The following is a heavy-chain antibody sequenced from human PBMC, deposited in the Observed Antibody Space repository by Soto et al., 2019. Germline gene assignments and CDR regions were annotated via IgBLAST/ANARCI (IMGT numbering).Heavy chain of an antibody. CDR2: IYYSGFT. D-gene: IGHD4-4*01. CDR1: GGSISSGDYY. V-gene: IGHV4-30-4*01. Sequence: QVQLQESGPGLVKPSQTLSLTCTVSGGSISSGDYYWSWIRQPPGKGLEWIGYIYYSGFTYYNPSLNSRLTMSVDTSKLQFSLKLSSVIAADTAVYYCARSDNYVPFDHWGQGTLVTVSS. J-gene: IGHJ4*02. CDR3: ARSDNYVPFDH.